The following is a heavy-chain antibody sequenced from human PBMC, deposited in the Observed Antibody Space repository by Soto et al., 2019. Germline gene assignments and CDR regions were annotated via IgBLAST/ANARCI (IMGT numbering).Heavy chain of an antibody. CDR2: IYWDDDK. CDR3: VLRPKPQTLLQGFDP. CDR1: GFSLKTSDVA. D-gene: IGHD2-15*01. V-gene: IGHV2-5*02. J-gene: IGHJ5*02. Sequence: QITLKESGPTLVKPTETLTLTCTFSGFSLKTSDVAVAWIREPPGQDLEWLALIYWDDDKRYSPSLQTRLTITKDTSRNQVVLTMTNMDSVDTATYYCVLRPKPQTLLQGFDPVGQGILVTVSS.